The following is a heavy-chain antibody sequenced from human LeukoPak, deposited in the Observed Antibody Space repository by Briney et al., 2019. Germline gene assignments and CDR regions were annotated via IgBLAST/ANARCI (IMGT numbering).Heavy chain of an antibody. CDR3: ARGGSDTTYLSWFDP. V-gene: IGHV1-69*02. D-gene: IGHD3-16*01. CDR1: GGTFSSYT. Sequence: SVKVSCKASGGTFSSYTISWVRQAPGQGLEWMGRIIPILGIANYAQKFQGRVTITADKSTSTAYMELSSLRSEDTAVYYCARGGSDTTYLSWFDPWGQGTLVTVSS. J-gene: IGHJ5*02. CDR2: IIPILGIA.